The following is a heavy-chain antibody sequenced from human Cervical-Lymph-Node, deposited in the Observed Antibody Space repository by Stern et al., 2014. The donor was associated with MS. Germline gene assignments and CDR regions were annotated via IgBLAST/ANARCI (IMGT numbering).Heavy chain of an antibody. V-gene: IGHV4-38-2*02. CDR3: AREEQQLVHGNWFDP. D-gene: IGHD6-13*01. Sequence: QVQLQESGPGLVKPSETLSLTCTVSGYSISSGYYWGWIRQPPGKGLEWIGTIYHSGSTYYNPSLKSRVTISVDTSKNQFSLNLTFVTAADTAVYYCAREEQQLVHGNWFDPWGQGTLVTVSS. CDR2: IYHSGST. CDR1: GYSISSGYY. J-gene: IGHJ5*02.